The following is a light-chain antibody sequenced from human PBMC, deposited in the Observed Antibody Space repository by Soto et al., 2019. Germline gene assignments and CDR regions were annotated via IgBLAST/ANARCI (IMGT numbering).Light chain of an antibody. J-gene: IGKJ2*01. CDR2: GAS. V-gene: IGKV3-20*01. CDR3: QQYGTTPYT. Sequence: EIVLTQSPGTLSLSPGESATLSCRASQTVSISYLGWYQQKPGQAPRLLIYGASSRASGIPDRFSGSASGTDFTLTISRLEPEDFAVYYCQQYGTTPYTFVQGTKLEIK. CDR1: QTVSISY.